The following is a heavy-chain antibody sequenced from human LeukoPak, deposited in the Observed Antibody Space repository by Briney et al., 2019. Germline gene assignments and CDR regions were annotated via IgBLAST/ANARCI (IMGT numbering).Heavy chain of an antibody. CDR2: INHSGST. Sequence: PSETLSLTCAVYGGSISGYYWSWIRQPPGKGLEWIGEINHSGSTYYNPSLKSRVTISVDRSKNQFSLKLSSVTAADTAVYYCASRLYCSSTSCYTGGHFDYWGQGTLVTVSS. J-gene: IGHJ4*02. CDR1: GGSISGYY. CDR3: ASRLYCSSTSCYTGGHFDY. D-gene: IGHD2-2*02. V-gene: IGHV4-34*01.